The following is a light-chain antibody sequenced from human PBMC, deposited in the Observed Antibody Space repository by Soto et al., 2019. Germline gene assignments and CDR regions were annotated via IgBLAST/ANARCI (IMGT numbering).Light chain of an antibody. V-gene: IGKV3-20*01. Sequence: EIVLTQSPGTLSLSPGERATLSCRASQSVSNNYLAWYQQKPGQAPRLLLYGASNRATGIPDRFSGSGSGTDFTLTISRLETEDFAVYYCQQYGSSGTFGQGTKVDI. CDR3: QQYGSSGT. CDR2: GAS. J-gene: IGKJ1*01. CDR1: QSVSNNY.